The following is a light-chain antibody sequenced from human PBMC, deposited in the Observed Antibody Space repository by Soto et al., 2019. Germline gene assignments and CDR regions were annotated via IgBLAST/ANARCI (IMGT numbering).Light chain of an antibody. V-gene: IGLV1-40*01. CDR1: RSNIGAGYA. CDR3: QSYDTSLSASV. Sequence: QSVLTQPPSVSGAPGLRVTISCTGSRSNIGAGYAVHWYQQLPGTAPKLLIYDNTNRPSGVPDRFSASESGTSASLAITGLQSEDEADYYCQSYDTSLSASVFGGGTKLTVL. CDR2: DNT. J-gene: IGLJ2*01.